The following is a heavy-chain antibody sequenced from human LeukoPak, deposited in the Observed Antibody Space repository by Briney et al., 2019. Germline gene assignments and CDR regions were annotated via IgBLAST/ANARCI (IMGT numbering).Heavy chain of an antibody. CDR1: GFTLSSYG. CDR2: ISYDGSDK. V-gene: IGHV3-30*18. D-gene: IGHD5-12*01. CDR3: AKESDSGYDLDY. Sequence: GRSLRLSCAVCGFTLSSYGMHWVRQPPGKGLEWVAVISYDGSDKYYPDSVKGRFTISRDNSKNSLYLQMNSLRAEDTAVYYCAKESDSGYDLDYWGQGTLVTVSS. J-gene: IGHJ4*02.